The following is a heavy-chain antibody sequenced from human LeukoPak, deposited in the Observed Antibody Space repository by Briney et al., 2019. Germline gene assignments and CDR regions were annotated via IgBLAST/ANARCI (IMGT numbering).Heavy chain of an antibody. CDR2: ISGSGDAI. CDR3: ARTYGSGSLDY. J-gene: IGHJ4*02. V-gene: IGHV3-48*01. Sequence: GGSLRLSCAASGFNFNNHNMSWVRQAPGKGLQWVSYISGSGDAIFYAESVQGRFTISRDNAKNSVYLQMNSLRAEDTAVYYCARTYGSGSLDYGGQGTLVTVSS. D-gene: IGHD2-15*01. CDR1: GFNFNNHN.